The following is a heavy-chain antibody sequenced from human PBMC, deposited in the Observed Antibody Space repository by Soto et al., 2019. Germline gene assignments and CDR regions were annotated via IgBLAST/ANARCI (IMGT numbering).Heavy chain of an antibody. CDR1: GFTFSTYA. Sequence: EVQLLESGGDLVQPGGSLRLSCAASGFTFSTYAMNWVRQAPGKGLEWVSGISTSSAGTYYADSVKGRFTISRHNSKNTLLIQKNSLGAEASGLYYCVTVYRYGYPEHWGQGTLFTVSS. CDR3: VTVYRYGYPEH. CDR2: ISTSSAGT. V-gene: IGHV3-23*01. J-gene: IGHJ1*01. D-gene: IGHD5-12*01.